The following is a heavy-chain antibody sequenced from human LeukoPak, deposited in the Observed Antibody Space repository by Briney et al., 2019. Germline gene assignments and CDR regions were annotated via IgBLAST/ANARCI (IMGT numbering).Heavy chain of an antibody. CDR3: ARDPTYEDAFDI. J-gene: IGHJ3*02. Sequence: PGGSLRLSCAASGFTFSSYSMNWVRQAPGKGLEWVSSISSSSSYIYYADSVKGRFTISRDNAKNTLYLQMNSLRAEDTAVYYCARDPTYEDAFDIWGQGTMVTVSS. D-gene: IGHD3-16*01. CDR2: ISSSSSYI. CDR1: GFTFSSYS. V-gene: IGHV3-21*01.